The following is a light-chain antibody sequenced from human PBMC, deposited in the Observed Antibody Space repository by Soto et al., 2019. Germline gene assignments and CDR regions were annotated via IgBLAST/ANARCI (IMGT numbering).Light chain of an antibody. CDR1: NIGSRS. CDR2: DVS. J-gene: IGLJ2*01. Sequence: SYELTQPPSVSVAPGQTARIPCGGNNIGSRSVHWYQQKPGQAPVLVVYDVSDRPSGIPERFSGSNSGNTATLTISRVEAGDEADYYCQVWDTTSDHPVIFGGGTQLTVL. V-gene: IGLV3-21*02. CDR3: QVWDTTSDHPVI.